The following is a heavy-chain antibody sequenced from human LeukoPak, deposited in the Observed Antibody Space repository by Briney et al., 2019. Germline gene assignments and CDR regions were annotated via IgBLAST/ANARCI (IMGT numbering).Heavy chain of an antibody. V-gene: IGHV4-4*09. D-gene: IGHD3-10*01. CDR3: ARHYYGSGSFDY. J-gene: IGHJ4*02. CDR2: IYTSGST. Sequence: PSETLSLTCTVSGGSINSYYWSWIRQPPGKGLEWIGYIYTSGSTNYNPSLKSRVTISVDTSKNQFSLKLSSVTAADTAVYYCARHYYGSGSFDYWGQGTLVTVSS. CDR1: GGSINSYY.